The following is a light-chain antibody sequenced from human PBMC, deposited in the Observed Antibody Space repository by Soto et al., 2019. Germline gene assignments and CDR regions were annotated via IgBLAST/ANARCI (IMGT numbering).Light chain of an antibody. CDR3: QQCYMGWT. V-gene: IGKV1-5*01. J-gene: IGKJ1*01. CDR1: QSIGRF. Sequence: DIQMTQSPSTLSASVGDRVTITCRASQSIGRFLAWYQHQPGKAPKLLIYDASTLESGVPSRLSGTGSGTEFNFSITSLQPEDFGTYYCQQCYMGWTFGQGTKVDFK. CDR2: DAS.